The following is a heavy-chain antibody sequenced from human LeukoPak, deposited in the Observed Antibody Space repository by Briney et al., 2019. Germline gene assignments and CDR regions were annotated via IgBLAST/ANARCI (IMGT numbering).Heavy chain of an antibody. J-gene: IGHJ4*02. CDR2: ISYDGSNK. CDR1: GFTFSSYG. D-gene: IGHD6-19*01. Sequence: PGGTLRLSCAASGFTFSSYGMHWVRQAPGKGLEWVAVISYDGSNKYYADSVKGRFTISRDNSKNTLYLQMNSLRAEDTAVYYYAKVLGYSSGWYNFDYWGQGTLVTVSS. V-gene: IGHV3-30*18. CDR3: AKVLGYSSGWYNFDY.